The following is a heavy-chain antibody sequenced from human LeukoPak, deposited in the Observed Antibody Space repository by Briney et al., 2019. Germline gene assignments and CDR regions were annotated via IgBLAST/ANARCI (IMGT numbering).Heavy chain of an antibody. V-gene: IGHV4-34*01. CDR3: ARGPHFYGSGSYEYSYYYYYYGMDV. Sequence: SETLSLTCAVYGGSFSGYYWTWVRQPPGKGLEWIGEINHKGATNYNPSLKGRVAISLDTSKNQFSLKLSSVTAADTAVYYCARGPHFYGSGSYEYSYYYYYYGMDVWGKGTAVTVSS. CDR1: GGSFSGYY. J-gene: IGHJ6*04. CDR2: INHKGAT. D-gene: IGHD3-10*01.